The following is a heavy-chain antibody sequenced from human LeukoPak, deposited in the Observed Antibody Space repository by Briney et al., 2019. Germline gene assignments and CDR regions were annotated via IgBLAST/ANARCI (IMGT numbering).Heavy chain of an antibody. CDR3: AGQDYYGSY. D-gene: IGHD3-10*01. CDR1: EFTFSSYA. V-gene: IGHV3-30-3*01. Sequence: GGSLRLSCAASEFTFSSYAMHWVRQAPGKGLEWVAVISYDGGNKYYADSVKGRFTISRDNSKNTLYLQMDSLRAEDTAVYYCAGQDYYGSYWGQGTLVTVSS. CDR2: ISYDGGNK. J-gene: IGHJ4*02.